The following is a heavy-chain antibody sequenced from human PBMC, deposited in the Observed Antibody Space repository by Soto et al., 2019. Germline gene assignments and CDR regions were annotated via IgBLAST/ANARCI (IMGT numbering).Heavy chain of an antibody. J-gene: IGHJ6*02. V-gene: IGHV3-30-3*01. CDR3: AREGIAAAGTCMDV. Sequence: QVQLVESGGGVVHPGRSLRLSCAASGFTFSSYAMHWVRQAPGKGLEWVAVISYDGSNKYYADSVKGRFTISRDNSKNTLYLQMNSLRAEDTAVYYCAREGIAAAGTCMDVWGQGTTVTVSS. CDR2: ISYDGSNK. D-gene: IGHD6-13*01. CDR1: GFTFSSYA.